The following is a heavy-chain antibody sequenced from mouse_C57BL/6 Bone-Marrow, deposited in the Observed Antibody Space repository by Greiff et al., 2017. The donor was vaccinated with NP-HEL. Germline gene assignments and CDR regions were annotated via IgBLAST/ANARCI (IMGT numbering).Heavy chain of an antibody. D-gene: IGHD2-3*01. V-gene: IGHV5-16*01. J-gene: IGHJ1*03. CDR3: ARANGYYDWYFDV. Sequence: EVHLVESEGGLVQPGSSLKLSCTASGFTFSDYYMAWVRQVPEKGLEWVANINYDGSSTYYLDSLKSRFIISRDNAKNILYLQMSSLKSEDTATYYCARANGYYDWYFDVWGTGTTVTVSS. CDR2: INYDGSST. CDR1: GFTFSDYY.